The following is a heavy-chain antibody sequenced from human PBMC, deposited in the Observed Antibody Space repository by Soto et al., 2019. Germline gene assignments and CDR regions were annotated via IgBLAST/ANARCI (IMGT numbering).Heavy chain of an antibody. CDR3: ARFGTSYDTSGFLY. V-gene: IGHV3-74*01. CDR2: ISSGGPTT. CDR1: EFTLASPW. Sequence: EVQLVESGGGLVQPGGSLSFSCEASEFTLASPWIHWVRKAPGKGLVYVSRISSGGPTTNNAESVKGRFTISRDNARNTLYLQMNSLRVEDTAVYYCARFGTSYDTSGFLYWGQGTPVTVSS. D-gene: IGHD3-22*01. J-gene: IGHJ4*02.